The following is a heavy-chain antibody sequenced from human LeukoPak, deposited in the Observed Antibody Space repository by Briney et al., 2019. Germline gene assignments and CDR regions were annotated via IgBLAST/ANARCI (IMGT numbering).Heavy chain of an antibody. CDR1: GFTFSSYA. Sequence: PGGSLRLSCAASGFTFSSYAMGWVRQAPGKGLEWVSAIGGSGGGTYYADSVKGRFTISRDNSKNTLYLQMNSLRAEDTAIYYCAKGGLICGADCYSPYYFDFWGQGTLVTVSS. CDR2: IGGSGGGT. D-gene: IGHD2-21*01. J-gene: IGHJ4*02. CDR3: AKGGLICGADCYSPYYFDF. V-gene: IGHV3-23*01.